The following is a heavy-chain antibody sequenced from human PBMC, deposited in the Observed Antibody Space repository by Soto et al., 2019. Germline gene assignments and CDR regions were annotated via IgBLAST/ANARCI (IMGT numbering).Heavy chain of an antibody. V-gene: IGHV1-69*13. CDR3: ARVWRIAARSPLSVHGMDV. CDR2: IIPIFGTA. J-gene: IGHJ6*02. Sequence: ASVKVSCKASGGTFSSYAISWVRQATGQGLEWMGEIIPIFGTANYAQKFQGRVTITADESTSTAYMELSSLRSEDTAVYYCARVWRIAARSPLSVHGMDVWGQATRVSASS. D-gene: IGHD6-6*01. CDR1: GGTFSSYA.